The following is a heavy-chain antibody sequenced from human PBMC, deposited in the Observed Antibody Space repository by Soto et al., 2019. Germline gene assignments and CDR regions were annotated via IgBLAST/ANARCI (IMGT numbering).Heavy chain of an antibody. Sequence: ASVKVSCKASGNTFTNFGVTWVRQAPGQGLEWMGWISAYTDDPNYAQKFQGRVTMTIDTSTSTAYLDLRSLASDDTAVYYCARVIPGAEAWFDPWGQGTLVTVSS. CDR2: ISAYTDDP. J-gene: IGHJ5*02. CDR3: ARVIPGAEAWFDP. V-gene: IGHV1-18*01. D-gene: IGHD2-2*01. CDR1: GNTFTNFG.